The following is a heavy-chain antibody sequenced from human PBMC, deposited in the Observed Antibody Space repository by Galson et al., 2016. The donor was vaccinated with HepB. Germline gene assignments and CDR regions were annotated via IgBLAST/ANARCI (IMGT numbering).Heavy chain of an antibody. Sequence: SLRLSCAASGFTFKNYAMSWVRQAPGDGLEWVSIVSASGSSTYYADSVKGRFTISRDNSRNTLYLEMNSLRAEDTAVYYCAKRGGLKYYFDCWGQGTLVTVSS. CDR1: GFTFKNYA. CDR3: AKRGGLKYYFDC. V-gene: IGHV3-23*01. D-gene: IGHD2-15*01. J-gene: IGHJ4*02. CDR2: VSASGSST.